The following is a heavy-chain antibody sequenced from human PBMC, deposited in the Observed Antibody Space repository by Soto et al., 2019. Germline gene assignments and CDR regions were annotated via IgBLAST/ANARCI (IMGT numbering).Heavy chain of an antibody. CDR3: ARVRDWFDP. D-gene: IGHD3-3*01. CDR1: GGSSSGYY. CDR2: IDHSGYT. J-gene: IGHJ5*02. V-gene: IGHV4-34*01. Sequence: SETLSLTCAVYGGSSSGYYWNWIRQPPGKGLEWIGEIDHSGYTNYNPSLTSRVTISVDTSKNQFSLRLTSVTAADTAVYYCARVRDWFDPGGQGTLVTASS.